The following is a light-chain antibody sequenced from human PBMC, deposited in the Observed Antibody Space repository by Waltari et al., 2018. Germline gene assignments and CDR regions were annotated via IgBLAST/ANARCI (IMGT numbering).Light chain of an antibody. CDR3: QQYSSFST. CDR1: QSVGTW. Sequence: DIQMTQSPSTLSASVGDRVTISCRASQSVGTWLAWYQQKPGKAPKLLIHMASSLESGVPSRFSGSGSGTEFTLTISSLQPDDFATYSCQQYSSFSTFGQGTKV. V-gene: IGKV1-5*03. CDR2: MAS. J-gene: IGKJ2*01.